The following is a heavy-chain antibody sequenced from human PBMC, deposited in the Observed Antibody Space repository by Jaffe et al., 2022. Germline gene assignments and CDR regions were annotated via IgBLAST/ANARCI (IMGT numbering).Heavy chain of an antibody. Sequence: QVQLQQWGAGLLKPSETLSLTCAVYGGSFSGYYWSWIRQPPGKGLEWIGEINHSGSTNYNPSLKSRVTISVDTSKNQFSLKLSSVTAADTAVYYCARSQILYYYYYMDVWGKGTTVTVSS. V-gene: IGHV4-34*01. J-gene: IGHJ6*03. CDR3: ARSQILYYYYYMDV. CDR2: INHSGST. CDR1: GGSFSGYY. D-gene: IGHD5-18*01.